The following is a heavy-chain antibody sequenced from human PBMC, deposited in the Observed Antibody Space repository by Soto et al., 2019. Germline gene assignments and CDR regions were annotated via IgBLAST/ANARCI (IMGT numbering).Heavy chain of an antibody. Sequence: SETLSLTCAVSGYSISSGYYWGWLWQPPGKGLEWIGHMYHSGSIYYNPSLQSRVTISMDTSKNEFSLKLTSVTAADTAVYYCAREFTMVRGERYSGMDVWGQGTTVTVSS. J-gene: IGHJ6*02. D-gene: IGHD3-10*01. CDR2: MYHSGSI. CDR3: AREFTMVRGERYSGMDV. CDR1: GYSISSGYY. V-gene: IGHV4-38-2*02.